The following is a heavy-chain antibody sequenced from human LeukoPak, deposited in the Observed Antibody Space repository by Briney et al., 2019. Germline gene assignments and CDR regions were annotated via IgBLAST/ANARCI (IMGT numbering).Heavy chain of an antibody. Sequence: SETLSLTCTVSGGSISSYYWSWLRQPPGKGLEWIWYIYYSGSTNYNPSLKSRVTISVDTSKNQFSLKLSSVTAADTAVYYCAREMRDSSGWYDYWGQGTLVTVSS. V-gene: IGHV4-59*01. CDR1: GGSISSYY. CDR2: IYYSGST. CDR3: AREMRDSSGWYDY. J-gene: IGHJ4*02. D-gene: IGHD6-19*01.